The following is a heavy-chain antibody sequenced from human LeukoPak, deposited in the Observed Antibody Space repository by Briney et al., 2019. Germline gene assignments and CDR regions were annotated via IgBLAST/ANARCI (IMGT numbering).Heavy chain of an antibody. CDR3: ARPRYYDSPVGMDV. CDR1: GFTFSSYW. V-gene: IGHV3-74*01. J-gene: IGHJ6*02. Sequence: GGSLRLSCAASGFTFSSYWMHWVRQAPGKGLVWVSRINSDGSSTSYADSVKGRFTISRDNAKNTLYLQMNSLRAEDTAVYYCARPRYYDSPVGMDVWGQGTTVTVSS. D-gene: IGHD3-22*01. CDR2: INSDGSST.